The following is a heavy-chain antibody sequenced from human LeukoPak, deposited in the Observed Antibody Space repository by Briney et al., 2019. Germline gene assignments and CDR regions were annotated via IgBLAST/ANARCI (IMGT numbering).Heavy chain of an antibody. D-gene: IGHD3-10*01. Sequence: SETLSLTCAVYGGSFSGYYWSWIRQPPGKGLEWIGEINHSGSTNYNPSLKSRVTISVDTSKNRFSLKLSSVTAADTAVYYCARSPGNYGSGSYHTPYNWFDPWGQGTLVTVS. CDR1: GGSFSGYY. V-gene: IGHV4-34*01. CDR3: ARSPGNYGSGSYHTPYNWFDP. J-gene: IGHJ5*02. CDR2: INHSGST.